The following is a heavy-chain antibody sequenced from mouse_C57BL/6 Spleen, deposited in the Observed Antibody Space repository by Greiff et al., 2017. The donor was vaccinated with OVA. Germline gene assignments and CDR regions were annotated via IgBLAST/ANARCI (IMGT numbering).Heavy chain of an antibody. CDR1: GYTFTSYW. CDR2: IDPSDSYT. D-gene: IGHD2-4*01. CDR3: ARRGYDYDGGPWFAY. J-gene: IGHJ3*01. V-gene: IGHV1-50*01. Sequence: QVQLQQPGAELVTPGASVKLSCKASGYTFTSYWMQWVKQRPGQGLEWIGEIDPSDSYTNYNQKFKGKATLTVDTSYSTAYMQLSSLTSEDSAVYYCARRGYDYDGGPWFAYWGQGTLVTVSA.